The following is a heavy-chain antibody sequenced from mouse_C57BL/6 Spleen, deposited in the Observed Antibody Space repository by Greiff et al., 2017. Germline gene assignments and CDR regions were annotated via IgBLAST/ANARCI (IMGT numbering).Heavy chain of an antibody. V-gene: IGHV2-4*01. D-gene: IGHD1-1*01. Sequence: VKLQESGPGLVQPSQSLSITCTVSGFSLTSYGVHWVRQPPGKGLEWLGVIWSGGSTDYNAAFISRLSISKDNSKSQVFFKMNSLQADDTAIYYCAKIYYYGSSYWDYAMDYWGQGTSVTVSS. CDR3: AKIYYYGSSYWDYAMDY. CDR1: GFSLTSYG. CDR2: IWSGGST. J-gene: IGHJ4*01.